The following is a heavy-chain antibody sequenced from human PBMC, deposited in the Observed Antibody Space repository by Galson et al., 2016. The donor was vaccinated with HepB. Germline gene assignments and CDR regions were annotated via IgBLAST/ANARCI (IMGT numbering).Heavy chain of an antibody. CDR2: IYPGDSDT. V-gene: IGHV5-51*03. CDR1: GYSFTNYW. CDR3: ARRDGYKSRDP. J-gene: IGHJ5*02. Sequence: QSGAEVTEPGESLKISCQGSGYSFTNYWIGWVRQMPGKGLEWMGIIYPGDSDTRYTPSFQGQVPISVDKSITTAYLQWSSLKAADSAIYYCARRDGYKSRDPWGQGTLVTVAS. D-gene: IGHD5-24*01.